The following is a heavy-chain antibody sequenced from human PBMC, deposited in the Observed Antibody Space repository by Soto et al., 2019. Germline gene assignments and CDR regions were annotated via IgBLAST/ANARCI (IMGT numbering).Heavy chain of an antibody. CDR2: IYHSGYT. Sequence: QLQLQESGSGLVKPSQTLSLTCAVSGGSISSGGYSRIWIRQPPGKGLEWIGYIYHSGYTYYNPSLKSRVTMSVDRSKNQFSLKLSSVTAADTAVYYCARAHYGDYGYGMDVWGQGTTVTVSS. J-gene: IGHJ6*02. V-gene: IGHV4-30-2*01. D-gene: IGHD4-17*01. CDR1: GGSISSGGYS. CDR3: ARAHYGDYGYGMDV.